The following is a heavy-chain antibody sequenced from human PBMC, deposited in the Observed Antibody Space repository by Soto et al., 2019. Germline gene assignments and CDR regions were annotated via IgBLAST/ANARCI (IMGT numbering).Heavy chain of an antibody. CDR2: VSSSGST. CDR1: GGSISGDH. V-gene: IGHV4-59*01. CDR3: ASGFYDSRGYSEAFDI. D-gene: IGHD3-22*01. J-gene: IGHJ3*02. Sequence: SETLSLTCTVSGGSISGDHWNWIRQPPGKGLEWIAYVSSSGSTKYNPSLKSRVTISIDTTKNQFSLRLSSVTAADTAVYYCASGFYDSRGYSEAFDIWGQGTKVT.